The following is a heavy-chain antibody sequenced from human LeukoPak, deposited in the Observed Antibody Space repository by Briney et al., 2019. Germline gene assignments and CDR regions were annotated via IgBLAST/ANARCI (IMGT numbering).Heavy chain of an antibody. CDR2: IYTSGST. V-gene: IGHV4-61*02. CDR3: ARRIAARPAPFDY. J-gene: IGHJ4*02. D-gene: IGHD6-6*01. Sequence: SQTLSLTCTVSGGSISSGSYYWSWIRQPAGKGLEWIGRIYTSGSTNYNPSLKSRVTISVDTSKNQFSLKLSSVTAADTAVYYCARRIAARPAPFDYWGQGTLVTVSS. CDR1: GGSISSGSYY.